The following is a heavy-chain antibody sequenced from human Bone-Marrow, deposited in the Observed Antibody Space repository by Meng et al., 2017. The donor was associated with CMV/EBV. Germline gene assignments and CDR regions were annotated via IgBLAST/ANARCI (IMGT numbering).Heavy chain of an antibody. CDR2: ISATSSSI. V-gene: IGHV3-21*04. CDR3: AKVRGFLVVPAAD. Sequence: GESLKISCAASGFTFKTYTMHWVRQAPGQGLEWVSSISATSSSIYYADSVKGRFTISRDNAKNTLFLQMNSLRVEDTAMYYCAKVRGFLVVPAADWGQGTLVTVSS. J-gene: IGHJ4*02. CDR1: GFTFKTYT. D-gene: IGHD2-2*01.